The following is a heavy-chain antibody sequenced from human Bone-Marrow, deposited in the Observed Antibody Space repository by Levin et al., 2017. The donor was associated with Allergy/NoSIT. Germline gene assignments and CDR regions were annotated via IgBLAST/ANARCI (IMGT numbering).Heavy chain of an antibody. CDR1: GFSFSSYW. J-gene: IGHJ3*02. V-gene: IGHV3-7*01. CDR3: ARGDSFDI. CDR2: LKQDGSDK. Sequence: GGSLRLSCAASGFSFSSYWMSWVRQAPGKGLEWVANLKQDGSDKKYVDSVKGRFTISRDNAKNSLYLQMNGLRAEDTAVYYCARGDSFDIWGQGTMVTVSS.